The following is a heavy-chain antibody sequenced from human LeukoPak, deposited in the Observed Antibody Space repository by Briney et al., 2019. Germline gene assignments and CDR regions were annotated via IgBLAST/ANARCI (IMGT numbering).Heavy chain of an antibody. CDR2: ISSSGTTI. V-gene: IGHV3-48*01. CDR3: AKSMDILTGYLWSLDY. D-gene: IGHD3-9*01. Sequence: GGSLRLSCAASGFTFSSNSMNWVRQAPGKGLEWISYISSSGTTIHYADSVRGRFSISRDNAKNSLYLQMNSLRAEDTAVYYCAKSMDILTGYLWSLDYWGQGTLVTVSS. J-gene: IGHJ4*02. CDR1: GFTFSSNS.